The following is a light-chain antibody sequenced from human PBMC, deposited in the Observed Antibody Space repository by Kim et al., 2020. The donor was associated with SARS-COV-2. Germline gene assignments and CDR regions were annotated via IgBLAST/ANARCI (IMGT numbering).Light chain of an antibody. J-gene: IGLJ2*01. Sequence: SYELTQPPSVSVSPGQTAIITCSGDKLGDKYACWYQQKPGQSPILIIYQDNMRPSGIPERFSGSNSGNTATLTISGTQAVDEADYYCQAWDSATDVVFGGGTQLTVL. CDR3: QAWDSATDVV. V-gene: IGLV3-1*01. CDR2: QDN. CDR1: KLGDKY.